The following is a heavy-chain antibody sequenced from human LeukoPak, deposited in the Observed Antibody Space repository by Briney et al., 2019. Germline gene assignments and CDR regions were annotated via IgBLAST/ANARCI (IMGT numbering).Heavy chain of an antibody. V-gene: IGHV4-4*07. D-gene: IGHD6-13*01. J-gene: IGHJ3*02. Sequence: PSETLSLTCTVSGGSISGYSWSWIRQPAGKGLEWIGRIYSSGSTNYSPSLKGRVTMSVDTSKDQFSLNLTSVTAADTAVYYCARDGGAAAGRAFDIWGQGTMVTVSS. CDR3: ARDGGAAAGRAFDI. CDR1: GGSISGYS. CDR2: IYSSGST.